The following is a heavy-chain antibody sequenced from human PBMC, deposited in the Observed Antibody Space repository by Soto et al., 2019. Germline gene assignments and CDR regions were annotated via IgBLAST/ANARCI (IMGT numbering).Heavy chain of an antibody. CDR3: ARGRPAAVSTLPFLDS. D-gene: IGHD3-16*01. V-gene: IGHV3-33*01. CDR1: GFSFSTYG. J-gene: IGHJ4*02. CDR2: LWYGVSRT. Sequence: QVQLVESGGGVVQPGRSLRLSCAASGFSFSTYGMHWVRQAPGKGLEWVTGLWYGVSRTYYAYSVKGRFTISIDTSKNMLYLQMNSLRDEDTAVYYCARGRPAAVSTLPFLDSWGQGTLVTVSS.